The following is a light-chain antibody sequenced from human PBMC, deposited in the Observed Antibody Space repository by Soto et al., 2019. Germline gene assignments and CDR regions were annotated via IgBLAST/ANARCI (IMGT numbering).Light chain of an antibody. Sequence: ERVMTQSPATLSVSPGERATLSCRASHSVSSDLAWYQQKPGQAPRLLIYGASTRAIGIPARFSGSGSGTEFTLPISSLQSEDFAVYYCQQYNNWPPTFGQGTRLEIK. CDR2: GAS. CDR1: HSVSSD. J-gene: IGKJ5*01. V-gene: IGKV3-15*01. CDR3: QQYNNWPPT.